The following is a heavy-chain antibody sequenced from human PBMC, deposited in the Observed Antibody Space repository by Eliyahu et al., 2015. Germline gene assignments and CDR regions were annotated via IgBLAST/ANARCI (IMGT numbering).Heavy chain of an antibody. Sequence: QVQLQESGPGLVKPSETLSLTCXXSXGXISRYYWSWIRQPPGKGLEWIGYIYYSGSTNYNPSLKSRVTISVDTSKNQFSLKLSSVTAADTAVYYCARDRNGAVAGTGAFDIWGQGTMVTVSS. D-gene: IGHD6-19*01. V-gene: IGHV4-59*01. CDR3: ARDRNGAVAGTGAFDI. CDR2: IYYSGST. CDR1: XGXISRYY. J-gene: IGHJ3*02.